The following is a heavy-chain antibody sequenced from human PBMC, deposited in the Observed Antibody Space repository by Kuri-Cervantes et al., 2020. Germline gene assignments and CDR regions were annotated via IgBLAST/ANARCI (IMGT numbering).Heavy chain of an antibody. CDR2: INHSGST. CDR1: GGSFSGYY. D-gene: IGHD3-10*01. Sequence: SETLSLTCAVYGGSFSGYYWSWIRQPPGKGLEWIGEINHSGSTHYNPSLKSRVTISVDTSKNQFSLKLSSVTAADTAVYYCARDRQWFGEYDYWGQGTLVTVSS. J-gene: IGHJ4*02. V-gene: IGHV4-34*01. CDR3: ARDRQWFGEYDY.